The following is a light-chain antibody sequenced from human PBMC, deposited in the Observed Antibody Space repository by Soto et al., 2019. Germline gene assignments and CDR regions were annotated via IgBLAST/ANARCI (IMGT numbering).Light chain of an antibody. V-gene: IGLV2-14*03. CDR2: YVN. CDR1: SSDVGGYNF. CDR3: CSYTSSSTNV. J-gene: IGLJ1*01. Sequence: QSALTQPASVSESPGQSITISCTGTSSDVGGYNFVSWYQQHPGKVPKLMMFYVNRRPSGVSDRFSGSKSGNTASLTISGLQAEDEGDYYCCSYTSSSTNVFGSGTKLTVL.